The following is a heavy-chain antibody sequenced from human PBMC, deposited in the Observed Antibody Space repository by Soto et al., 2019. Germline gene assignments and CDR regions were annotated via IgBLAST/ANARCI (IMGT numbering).Heavy chain of an antibody. Sequence: QVQLQESGPGLLKPSQTLSLTCTVSGDSISSASHFWNWIRQTPGRGLEWIGYTFYGGRTYFNPSLKSLVSISGDTSKNQFSLNRTSVTAADTAVYFCARGIVAGIVATPSLYYWGQGTLVTVSS. J-gene: IGHJ4*02. CDR2: TFYGGRT. CDR1: GDSISSASHF. D-gene: IGHD5-12*01. V-gene: IGHV4-30-4*01. CDR3: ARGIVAGIVATPSLYY.